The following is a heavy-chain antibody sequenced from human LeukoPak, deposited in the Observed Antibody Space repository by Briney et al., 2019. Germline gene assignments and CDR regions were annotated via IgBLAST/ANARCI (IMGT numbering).Heavy chain of an antibody. D-gene: IGHD4-17*01. J-gene: IGHJ3*02. CDR2: ISSSGSTI. CDR3: ARDRIDYGDYQDAFDI. Sequence: PGGSLRLSCAASGFTFSDYYMSWIRQAPGKGLEWVSYISSSGSTIYYADSVKGRFTISRDNAKNSLYLQMNSLRAEDTAVYYCARDRIDYGDYQDAFDIWGQGTMVTVSS. V-gene: IGHV3-11*01. CDR1: GFTFSDYY.